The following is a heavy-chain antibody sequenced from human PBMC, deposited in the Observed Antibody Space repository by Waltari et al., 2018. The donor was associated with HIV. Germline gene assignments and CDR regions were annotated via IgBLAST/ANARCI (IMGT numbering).Heavy chain of an antibody. D-gene: IGHD6-19*01. J-gene: IGHJ4*02. V-gene: IGHV1-8*02. CDR2: MNPKSGKT. CDR1: GYTFANYD. CDR3: TRGLGYSSFPFDH. Sequence: QIQVVQSGAELKKAGASVEVSCKTSGYTFANYDIHWVRQAAGQGLEWMGWMNPKSGKTGYTQKFQGRVSMTRNTSTTTAYMELSSLTSDDTALYYCTRGLGYSSFPFDHWGQGTQVTVSS.